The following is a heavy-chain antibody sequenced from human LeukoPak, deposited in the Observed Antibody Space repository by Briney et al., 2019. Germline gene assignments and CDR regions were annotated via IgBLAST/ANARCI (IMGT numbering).Heavy chain of an antibody. CDR2: INSNGDEI. Sequence: GGSLRLSCAPSVDTFTTDATTSVRQAPGKGLEWVSGINSNGDEIYYADSVRGRFTISRDNSNNALYLQKNSTRTEDTAVYYWAKWIGSSSRDYWGQGTLVTVSS. V-gene: IGHV3-23*01. J-gene: IGHJ4*02. D-gene: IGHD6-6*01. CDR1: VDTFTTDA. CDR3: AKWIGSSSRDY.